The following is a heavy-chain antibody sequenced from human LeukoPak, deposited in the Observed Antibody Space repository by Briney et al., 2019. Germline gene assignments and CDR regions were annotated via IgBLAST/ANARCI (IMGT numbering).Heavy chain of an antibody. Sequence: SETLSLTCTVSGGSICGDYWTWIRQPPGKGLKYIGYIYHTGATNYNPSLKSRVTMSVDTSKNQFSLKLNSVTAADTAVYFCAKYGKSGWSIDNWGQGTLVTVSS. CDR1: GGSICGDY. CDR3: AKYGKSGWSIDN. V-gene: IGHV4-59*08. J-gene: IGHJ4*02. CDR2: IYHTGAT. D-gene: IGHD6-19*01.